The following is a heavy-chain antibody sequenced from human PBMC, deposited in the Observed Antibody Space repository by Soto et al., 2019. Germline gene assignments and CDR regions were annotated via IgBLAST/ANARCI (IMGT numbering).Heavy chain of an antibody. CDR1: GYTFTSYG. CDR3: ARGRYGDY. J-gene: IGHJ4*02. Sequence: QVHLVQSGAEVKKPGASVKVSCKASGYTFTSYGITWVRQAPGQGLEWMGWISAHNGNTDYAQKFQGRVIVTRDTSTSTAYMELRSLRSDGTAVYYGARGRYGDYWGQGALVTVSS. V-gene: IGHV1-18*01. D-gene: IGHD1-1*01. CDR2: ISAHNGNT.